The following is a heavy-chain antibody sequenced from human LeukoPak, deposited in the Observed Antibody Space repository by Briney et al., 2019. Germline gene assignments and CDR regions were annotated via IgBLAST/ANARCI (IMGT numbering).Heavy chain of an antibody. V-gene: IGHV3-48*01. CDR1: GFTFSSYG. D-gene: IGHD6-13*01. CDR2: ISSSSSTI. Sequence: GGSLRLSCAASGFTFSSYGMNWVRQAPGKGLEWVSYISSSSSTIYYADSVKGRFTISRDNAKNSLYLQMNSLRAEDTAVYYCARVSSSWEPVDAFDIWGQGTMVTVSS. CDR3: ARVSSSWEPVDAFDI. J-gene: IGHJ3*02.